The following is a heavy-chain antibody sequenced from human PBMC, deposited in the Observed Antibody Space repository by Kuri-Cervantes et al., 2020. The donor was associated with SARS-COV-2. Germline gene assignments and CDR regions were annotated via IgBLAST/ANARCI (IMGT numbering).Heavy chain of an antibody. CDR2: IWYDGSNK. CDR3: ARDFDDLYYYYYMDV. D-gene: IGHD3-3*01. V-gene: IGHV3-30*02. J-gene: IGHJ6*03. Sequence: GGSLRLSCAASGFTFNSYGMHWVRQAPGRGLEWAAFIWYDGSNKDYADSVKGRFTISRDNSKNTLYLQMNSLRTEDTAVYYCARDFDDLYYYYYMDVWGKGTTVTVSS. CDR1: GFTFNSYG.